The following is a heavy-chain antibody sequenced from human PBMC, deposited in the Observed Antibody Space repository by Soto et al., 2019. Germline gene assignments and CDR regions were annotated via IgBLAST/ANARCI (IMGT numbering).Heavy chain of an antibody. CDR3: ARAQRSNCSSTSCYAQGYAFGI. CDR2: INPSGGST. V-gene: IGHV1-46*03. J-gene: IGHJ3*02. CDR1: GYTFTSYY. D-gene: IGHD2-2*01. Sequence: ASVKVSCKASGYTFTSYYMHWVRQAPGQGLEWMGIINPSGGSTSYAQKFQGRVTMTRDTSTSTVYMELSSLRSEDTAVYYCARAQRSNCSSTSCYAQGYAFGIWGQGTMVTVSS.